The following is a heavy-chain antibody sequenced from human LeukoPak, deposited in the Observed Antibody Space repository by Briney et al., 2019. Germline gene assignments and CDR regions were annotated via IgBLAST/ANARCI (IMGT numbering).Heavy chain of an antibody. V-gene: IGHV3-7*01. CDR3: ATYINWVAGDV. D-gene: IGHD1-1*01. CDR2: INHEGGDI. Sequence: GGSLRLSCAASGVAFSNSWMSWVRQAPGKGLEGVANINHEGGDIHYVDSVKGRFTISRDNAKDSLYLQMNSLRAEDTAVYYCATYINWVAGDVWGQGTTVTVSS. J-gene: IGHJ6*02. CDR1: GVAFSNSW.